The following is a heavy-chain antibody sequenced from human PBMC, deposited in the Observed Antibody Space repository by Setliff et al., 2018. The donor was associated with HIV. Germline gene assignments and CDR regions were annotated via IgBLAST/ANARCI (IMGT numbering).Heavy chain of an antibody. CDR3: ARDPSKAARPWGYSDY. D-gene: IGHD6-6*01. V-gene: IGHV1-3*01. CDR2: INAGNGNT. Sequence: ASVKVSCKASGYTFISYAIHWVRQAPGQRLEWMGWINAGNGNTKYSQKFQGRVTITRDTSANTAYMELSSLRSEDTAVYYCARDPSKAARPWGYSDYWGQGTPVTVSS. J-gene: IGHJ4*02. CDR1: GYTFISYA.